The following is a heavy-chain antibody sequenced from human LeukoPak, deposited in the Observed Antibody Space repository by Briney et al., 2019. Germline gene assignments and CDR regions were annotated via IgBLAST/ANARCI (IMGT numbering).Heavy chain of an antibody. CDR1: GYTFTNYA. CDR3: ARGAEKQPYNYYYMDV. J-gene: IGHJ6*03. D-gene: IGHD1-26*01. Sequence: EASVKVSCKASGYTFTNYAIHWVRQAPGQRLEWMGWINAGNGNTKYSQEFQGRVTFSRDTSATTAYMDLSSLRSEDMAIYYCARGAEKQPYNYYYMDVWGKGTTVTVSS. V-gene: IGHV1-3*03. CDR2: INAGNGNT.